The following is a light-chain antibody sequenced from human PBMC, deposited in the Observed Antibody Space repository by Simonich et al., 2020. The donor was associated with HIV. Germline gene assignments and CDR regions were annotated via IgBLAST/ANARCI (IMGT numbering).Light chain of an antibody. V-gene: IGLV2-14*03. J-gene: IGLJ2*01. Sequence: QSALTQPASVSGSPGQSITISCPGTSSDVGGYNYVSWYQQHPGKAPKLMIYDISKRPSGVSNRFAGSKSGNTASQTISGLQAEDEADYYCSSYTGSSSVVFGGGTKLTVL. CDR1: SSDVGGYNY. CDR3: SSYTGSSSVV. CDR2: DIS.